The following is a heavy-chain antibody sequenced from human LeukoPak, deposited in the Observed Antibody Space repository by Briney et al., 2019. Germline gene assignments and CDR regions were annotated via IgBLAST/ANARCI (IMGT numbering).Heavy chain of an antibody. V-gene: IGHV1-69*13. CDR3: ARGDVRGPFDY. Sequence: ASVKVSCKASGGTFSSYAISWVRQAPGQGLEWMGGIIPIFGTANYAQKFQGRVTITAGESTSTAYMELSSLRSEDTAVYYCARGDVRGPFDYWGQGTLVTVSS. CDR1: GGTFSSYA. D-gene: IGHD2-8*01. J-gene: IGHJ4*02. CDR2: IIPIFGTA.